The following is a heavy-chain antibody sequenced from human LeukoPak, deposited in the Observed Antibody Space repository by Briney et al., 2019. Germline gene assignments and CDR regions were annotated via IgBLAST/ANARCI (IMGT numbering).Heavy chain of an antibody. CDR2: IYHSGST. Sequence: NPSGTLSLTCAVSGGSISSSNWWSWVRQPPGKGLEWIGEIYHSGSTNYNPSLKSRVTISVDTSKNQFSLKLSSVTAADTAVYYCARRRTGYYSYFQHWGQGTLVTVSS. D-gene: IGHD3-9*01. CDR1: GGSISSSNW. CDR3: ARRRTGYYSYFQH. V-gene: IGHV4-4*02. J-gene: IGHJ1*01.